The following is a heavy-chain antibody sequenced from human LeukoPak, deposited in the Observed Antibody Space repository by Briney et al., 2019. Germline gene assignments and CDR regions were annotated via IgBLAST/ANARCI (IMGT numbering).Heavy chain of an antibody. J-gene: IGHJ4*02. Sequence: ASVKVSCKASGYTFTSYCMHWVRQAPGQGLEWMGWINPNSGGTNYAQKFQGRVTMTRDTSISTAYMELSRLRSDDTAVYYCARDEGGDWLYPTYYFDYWGQGTLVTVSS. D-gene: IGHD3-9*01. V-gene: IGHV1-2*02. CDR3: ARDEGGDWLYPTYYFDY. CDR1: GYTFTSYC. CDR2: INPNSGGT.